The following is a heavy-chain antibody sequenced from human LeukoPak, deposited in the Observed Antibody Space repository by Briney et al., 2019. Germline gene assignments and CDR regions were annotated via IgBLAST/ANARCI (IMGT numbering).Heavy chain of an antibody. CDR3: ARDRGLYYFDY. CDR1: GFTFSIYE. V-gene: IGHV3-48*03. CDR2: ISGSGSFI. J-gene: IGHJ4*02. D-gene: IGHD2-15*01. Sequence: GGSLRLSCAASGFTFSIYEMNWVRQAPGKGLEWLSYISGSGSFIYYADSVKGRFTISRDSAKNSLYLQMNSLRAEDTAVYYCARDRGLYYFDYWGQGTLVTVSS.